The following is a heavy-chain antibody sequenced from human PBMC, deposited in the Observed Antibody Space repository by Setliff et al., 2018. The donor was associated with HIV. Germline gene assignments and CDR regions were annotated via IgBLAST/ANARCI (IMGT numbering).Heavy chain of an antibody. D-gene: IGHD3-22*01. Sequence: GSLRLSCAASGFTFEDYGMSWVRQVPGKGLEWVSGISWSGGGTGYAASVKGRFTISRDDAKNSLYLQMSSLRVEDTAIYFCARSFPYYYESSGLYAMDVWGQGTTVTVSS. CDR2: ISWSGGGT. V-gene: IGHV3-20*04. CDR3: ARSFPYYYESSGLYAMDV. CDR1: GFTFEDYG. J-gene: IGHJ6*02.